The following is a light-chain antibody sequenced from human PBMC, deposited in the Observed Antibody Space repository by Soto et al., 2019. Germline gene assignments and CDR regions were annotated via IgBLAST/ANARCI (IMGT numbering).Light chain of an antibody. CDR2: TTS. Sequence: DIQMTQSPSFVSASVGDRVTVTCRASQDISSWLAWYQQKPGKAPKLLIYTTSTLGNGVPSRFSGSRSGTDFTLTISGLQPEDFATYYCQQANRFPITFGQGTRLEIK. CDR3: QQANRFPIT. J-gene: IGKJ5*01. V-gene: IGKV1-12*01. CDR1: QDISSW.